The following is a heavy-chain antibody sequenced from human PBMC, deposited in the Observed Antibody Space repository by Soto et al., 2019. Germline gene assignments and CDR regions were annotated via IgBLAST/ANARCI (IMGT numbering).Heavy chain of an antibody. V-gene: IGHV3-33*01. CDR1: GFTFSSYG. Sequence: SLRLSCAASGFTFSSYGMHWVRQAPGKGLEWVAVIWYDGSNKYYADSVKGRSTISRDNSKNTLYLQMNSLRAEDTAVYYCARGFPLEGFGELLPFGYWGQGTLVTVSS. CDR2: IWYDGSNK. D-gene: IGHD3-10*01. CDR3: ARGFPLEGFGELLPFGY. J-gene: IGHJ4*02.